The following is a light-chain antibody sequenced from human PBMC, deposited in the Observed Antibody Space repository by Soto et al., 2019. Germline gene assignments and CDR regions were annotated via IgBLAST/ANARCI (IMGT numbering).Light chain of an antibody. V-gene: IGKV3D-15*01. Sequence: EIVLTQSPGTLSLSPGERATLSCRASQSVSNNYLAWYQQKPGQAPRLLIFGASTRATGTPARFSGSGSETEFTLTISRLQSEDFAVYYCQQYSDWPLTFGGGTKVDIK. CDR1: QSVSNN. CDR2: GAS. CDR3: QQYSDWPLT. J-gene: IGKJ4*01.